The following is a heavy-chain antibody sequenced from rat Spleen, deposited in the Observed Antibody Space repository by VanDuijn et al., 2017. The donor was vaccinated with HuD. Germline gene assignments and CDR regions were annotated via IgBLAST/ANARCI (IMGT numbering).Heavy chain of an antibody. D-gene: IGHD1-12*02. J-gene: IGHJ2*01. Sequence: EVQLVESGGGLVQPGRSLKLSCVASGFTFNNYWMTWIRQAPGKGLEWVAYISIGGGNTFYRDSVKGRFTISRDDATRTLYLQMDSLRSEDTATYYCATHQGMVVITPFDYWGQGVMVTVSS. CDR3: ATHQGMVVITPFDY. CDR1: GFTFNNYW. CDR2: ISIGGGNT. V-gene: IGHV5-31*01.